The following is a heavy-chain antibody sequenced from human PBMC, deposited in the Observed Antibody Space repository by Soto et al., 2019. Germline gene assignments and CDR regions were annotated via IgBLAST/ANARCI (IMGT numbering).Heavy chain of an antibody. CDR3: ARRREDDSSGYHHIDY. D-gene: IGHD3-22*01. CDR1: GGSISTSSHY. J-gene: IGHJ4*02. CDR2: IYYSGST. V-gene: IGHV4-39*01. Sequence: SETPALTCTVSGGSISTSSHYWDWFCLPPGKGLEWIGSIYYSGSTYYNPSLKSRVTMSVDTSKNQFSLWLSSVTAADTAVYYCARRREDDSSGYHHIDYWGRGTLVTVS.